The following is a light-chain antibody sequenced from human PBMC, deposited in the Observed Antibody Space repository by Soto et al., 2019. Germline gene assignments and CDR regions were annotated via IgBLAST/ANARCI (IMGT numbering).Light chain of an antibody. CDR3: SSYAGYNNYV. Sequence: QSALTQPPSASGSPGQSVTISCTGTSSEVGGYNYVSWYQQHPGKAPKLMIYEVSKRPSGVPDRFSGSRSGNTASLTVSGLQAEDEADYYCSSYAGYNNYVFGAGTRSPS. J-gene: IGLJ1*01. V-gene: IGLV2-8*01. CDR2: EVS. CDR1: SSEVGGYNY.